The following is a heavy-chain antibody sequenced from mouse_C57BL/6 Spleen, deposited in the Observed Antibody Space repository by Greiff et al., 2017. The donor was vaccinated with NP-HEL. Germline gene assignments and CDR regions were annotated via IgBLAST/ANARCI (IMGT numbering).Heavy chain of an antibody. V-gene: IGHV1-50*01. CDR3: ARSNYGSSYWYFDV. D-gene: IGHD1-1*01. CDR2: IDPSDSYT. Sequence: VQLQQPGAELVKPGASVKLSCKASGYTFTSYWMQWVKQRPGQGLEWIGEIDPSDSYTNYNQKFKGQATLTVDTSSSTAYMQLSSLTSEDSAVYYCARSNYGSSYWYFDVWGTGTTVTVSS. CDR1: GYTFTSYW. J-gene: IGHJ1*03.